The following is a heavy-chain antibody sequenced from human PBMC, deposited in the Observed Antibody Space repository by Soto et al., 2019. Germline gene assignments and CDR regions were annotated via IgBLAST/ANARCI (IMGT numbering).Heavy chain of an antibody. CDR3: ARLYCSSTSCYSVGAFDI. CDR1: GFTFSSYG. Sequence: QVQLVESGGGVVQPGRSLRLSCAASGFTFSSYGMHWVRQAPGKGLERVALIWFDGRDKYYADSVKGRFTISRDNSKNTLYLQMKSLRVDGTAVYYCARLYCSSTSCYSVGAFDIRRQGTMVTVSS. V-gene: IGHV3-33*01. J-gene: IGHJ3*02. CDR2: IWFDGRDK. D-gene: IGHD2-2*01.